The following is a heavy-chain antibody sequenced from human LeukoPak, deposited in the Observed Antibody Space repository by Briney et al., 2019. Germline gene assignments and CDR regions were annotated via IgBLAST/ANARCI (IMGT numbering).Heavy chain of an antibody. V-gene: IGHV1-18*01. D-gene: IGHD3-9*01. CDR1: GYTFTSYG. Sequence: GESLKVSCKASGYTFTSYGISWVRQAPGQGLEWMGWISAYNGNTNYAQKLQGRVTMTTDTSTSTAYMELRSLRSDDTAVYYCARDRNDILTGSKVGDAFDIWGQGTMVTVSS. J-gene: IGHJ3*02. CDR2: ISAYNGNT. CDR3: ARDRNDILTGSKVGDAFDI.